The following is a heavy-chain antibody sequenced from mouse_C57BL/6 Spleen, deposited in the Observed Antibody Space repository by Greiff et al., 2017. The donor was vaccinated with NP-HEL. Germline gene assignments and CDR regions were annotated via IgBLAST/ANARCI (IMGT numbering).Heavy chain of an antibody. CDR1: GFSLTSYG. J-gene: IGHJ4*01. D-gene: IGHD2-12*01. CDR3: AINNYDEGYYAMDY. V-gene: IGHV2-9*01. Sequence: VQLVESGPGLVAPSQSLSITCTVSGFSLTSYGVDWVRQPPGKGLEWLGVIWGGGSTNYNSALMSRLSISKDNSKSQVFLKMNSLQTDETAMYYCAINNYDEGYYAMDYWGQGTSDTVSS. CDR2: IWGGGST.